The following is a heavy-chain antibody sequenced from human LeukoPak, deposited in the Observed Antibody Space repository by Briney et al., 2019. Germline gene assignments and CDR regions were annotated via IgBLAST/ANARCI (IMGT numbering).Heavy chain of an antibody. Sequence: ASETLSLTCTVSGDSIISGDSYWSWIRQPPGRGLEWIGFIFYSGTTYYNPSLKSRLTISVNTSENQFSLELRSVTAADTAVYYCALIRVSRSAAALLLNYYYYMDVWGKGTTVTVSS. CDR1: GDSIISGDSY. D-gene: IGHD6-25*01. CDR3: ALIRVSRSAAALLLNYYYYMDV. J-gene: IGHJ6*03. CDR2: IFYSGTT. V-gene: IGHV4-30-4*01.